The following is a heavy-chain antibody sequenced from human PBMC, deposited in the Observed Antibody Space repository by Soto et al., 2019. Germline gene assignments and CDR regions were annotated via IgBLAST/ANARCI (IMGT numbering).Heavy chain of an antibody. J-gene: IGHJ6*02. CDR3: AKEQGLRITIFGVVIKEASGDHYYGMDV. CDR1: GFTFSSYG. V-gene: IGHV3-30*18. CDR2: ISYDGSNK. D-gene: IGHD3-3*01. Sequence: GGSLRLSCAASGFTFSSYGMHWVRQAPGKGLEWVAVISYDGSNKYYADSVKGRFTISRDNSKNTLYLQMNSLRAEDTAVYYCAKEQGLRITIFGVVIKEASGDHYYGMDVWGQGTTVTVSS.